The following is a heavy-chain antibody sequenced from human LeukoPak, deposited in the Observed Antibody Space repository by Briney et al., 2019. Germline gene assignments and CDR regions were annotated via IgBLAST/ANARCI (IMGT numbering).Heavy chain of an antibody. V-gene: IGHV3-23*01. CDR3: AKGDYYGSGSYYNGY. Sequence: GGSLRLSCAASGFTFSSYAMSWVRQAPGKGLEWVSAISGSGGSTYYVDSVKGRFTISRDNSKNTLYLQMNSLRAEDTAVYYCAKGDYYGSGSYYNGYWGQGTLVTVSS. D-gene: IGHD3-10*01. CDR1: GFTFSSYA. J-gene: IGHJ4*02. CDR2: ISGSGGST.